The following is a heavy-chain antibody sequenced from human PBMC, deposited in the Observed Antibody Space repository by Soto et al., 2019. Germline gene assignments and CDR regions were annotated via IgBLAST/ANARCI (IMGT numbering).Heavy chain of an antibody. J-gene: IGHJ6*01. CDR3: ARDLLGFGYTYGDV. D-gene: IGHD3-10*01. Sequence: QVQLVQSGAEVKKPGSSVKVSCKASGGTFSNYALISWVLLAPGEGLEWMGGIIPIDATVNYAQKFQGRITITADEFTTTAYMDLGSLRSEDTAVYYCARDLLGFGYTYGDVWGHATTVTVSS. CDR1: GGTFSNYA. CDR2: IIPIDATV. V-gene: IGHV1-69*12.